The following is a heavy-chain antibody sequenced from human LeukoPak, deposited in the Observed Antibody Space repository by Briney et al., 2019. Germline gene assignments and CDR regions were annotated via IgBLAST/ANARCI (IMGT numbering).Heavy chain of an antibody. Sequence: SETLSLTCAVYGGSFSSYYWGWIRQPPGKGLEWIGSIHYSGSTYYNPSLKSRVTMSVDTSKNQFSLKLSSVTAADTAVYYCARADGSGLTFDYWGQGTLVTVSS. CDR3: ARADGSGLTFDY. D-gene: IGHD3-10*01. CDR2: IHYSGST. CDR1: GGSFSSYY. J-gene: IGHJ4*02. V-gene: IGHV4-39*07.